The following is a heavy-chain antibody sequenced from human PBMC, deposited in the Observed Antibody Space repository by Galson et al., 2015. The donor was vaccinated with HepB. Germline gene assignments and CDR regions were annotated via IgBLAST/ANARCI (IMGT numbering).Heavy chain of an antibody. CDR3: ALSAWYEYNSFDP. CDR1: GYTFTNYY. CDR2: INTSGGST. Sequence: SVKVSCKASGYTFTNYYMHWVRQAPGQGLEWMGIINTSGGSTSYAQRFQGRVTMTTDTSTGTVYMDLSSLRSEDTAVYYCALSAWYEYNSFDPWGQGTLVTVSS. J-gene: IGHJ5*02. D-gene: IGHD6-19*01. V-gene: IGHV1-46*03.